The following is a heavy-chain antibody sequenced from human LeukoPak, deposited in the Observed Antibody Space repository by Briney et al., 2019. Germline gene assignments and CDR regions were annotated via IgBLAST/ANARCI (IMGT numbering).Heavy chain of an antibody. D-gene: IGHD5-18*01. CDR1: GFTFDGYA. J-gene: IGHJ4*02. CDR3: AKDKYSYGYNSYY. CDR2: ISGDGDST. Sequence: GGSLTLSCAASGFTFDGYAMHWVRQAPGKGLEWVSLISGDGDSTYYADSVKGRFTISRDKCTNSLYLSMSSLRTKDTALFYCAKDKYSYGYNSYYCGEGTLVSVSS. V-gene: IGHV3-43*02.